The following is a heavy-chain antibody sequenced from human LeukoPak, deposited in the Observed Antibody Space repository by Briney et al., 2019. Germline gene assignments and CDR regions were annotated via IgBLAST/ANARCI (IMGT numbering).Heavy chain of an antibody. CDR3: ARLTLAVADNWFDP. D-gene: IGHD6-19*01. CDR1: GDSINSGSYY. J-gene: IGHJ5*02. CDR2: IYTSGST. V-gene: IGHV4-61*02. Sequence: SETLSLTCTVSGDSINSGSYYWSWIRQPAGKGLEWIGRIYTSGSTDYNPSLKSRVTISVDTSKNQFSLKLSSVTAADTAVYYCARLTLAVADNWFDPWGQGTLVTVSS.